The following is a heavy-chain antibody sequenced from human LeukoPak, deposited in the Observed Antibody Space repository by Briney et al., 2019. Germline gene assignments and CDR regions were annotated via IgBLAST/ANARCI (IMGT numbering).Heavy chain of an antibody. J-gene: IGHJ4*02. D-gene: IGHD3-22*01. CDR3: AKAYYDSSGYHRWAFDY. CDR2: ISYDGSNK. CDR1: GFTFSSYG. Sequence: PGGSLRLSCAASGFTFSSYGMHWVRQAPGKGLEWVAVISYDGSNKYYADSVKGRFTISRNNSKNTLYLQMNSLRAEDTAVYYCAKAYYDSSGYHRWAFDYWGQGTLVTVSS. V-gene: IGHV3-30*18.